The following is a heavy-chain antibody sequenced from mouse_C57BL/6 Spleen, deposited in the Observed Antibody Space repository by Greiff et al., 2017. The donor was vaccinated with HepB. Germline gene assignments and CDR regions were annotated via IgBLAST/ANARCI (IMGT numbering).Heavy chain of an antibody. Sequence: QVTLKESGPGILQPSQTLSLTCSFSGFSLSTFGMGVGWIRQPSGKGLEWLAHIWWDDDKYYNPALKSRLTISKDTSKNQVFLKIANVDTADTATYYCARIEGGYGSSLWYFDVWGTGTTVTVSS. CDR3: ARIEGGYGSSLWYFDV. J-gene: IGHJ1*03. CDR2: IWWDDDK. D-gene: IGHD1-1*01. CDR1: GFSLSTFGMG. V-gene: IGHV8-8*01.